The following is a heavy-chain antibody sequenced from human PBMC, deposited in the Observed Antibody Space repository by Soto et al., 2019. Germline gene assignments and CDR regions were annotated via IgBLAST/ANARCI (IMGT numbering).Heavy chain of an antibody. V-gene: IGHV4-34*01. Sequence: SETLSLTCAVYGGSFSGYYWSWIRQPPGKGLEWIGEINHSGSTNYNPSLKSRVTISVDTSKNQFSLKLSSVTAADTAVYYCASRRYCSSTSCYAGNWFDPWGQGTLVTVSS. D-gene: IGHD2-2*01. CDR3: ASRRYCSSTSCYAGNWFDP. CDR1: GGSFSGYY. J-gene: IGHJ5*02. CDR2: INHSGST.